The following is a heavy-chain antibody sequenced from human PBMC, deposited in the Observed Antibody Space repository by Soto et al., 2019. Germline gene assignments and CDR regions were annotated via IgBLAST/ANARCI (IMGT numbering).Heavy chain of an antibody. CDR1: GYTFTSYY. J-gene: IGHJ1*01. D-gene: IGHD3-9*01. CDR2: INPSGGST. Sequence: GASVKVSCKASGYTFTSYYMHWVRQAPGQGLEWMGVINPSGGSTSYAQKFQGRATMTGDTSTSTVYMELSSLRSEDTAVYYCASTASQYYDILTGPPAEYFQHWGQGTLVTVSS. CDR3: ASTASQYYDILTGPPAEYFQH. V-gene: IGHV1-46*03.